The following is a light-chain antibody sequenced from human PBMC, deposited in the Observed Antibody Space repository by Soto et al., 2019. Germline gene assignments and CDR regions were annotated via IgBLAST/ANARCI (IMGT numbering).Light chain of an antibody. CDR1: QSVSNW. J-gene: IGKJ1*01. V-gene: IGKV1-5*03. CDR2: EGP. CDR3: QQYDTYSRT. Sequence: DIQMTQSPSALSASVGDRVTITCRASQSVSNWLAWYRQKPGEAPKLLIYEGPTLERGVPSRVSGSGSGTEFTLTISSLQPDDFATFYCQQYDTYSRTFGQGTKVEVK.